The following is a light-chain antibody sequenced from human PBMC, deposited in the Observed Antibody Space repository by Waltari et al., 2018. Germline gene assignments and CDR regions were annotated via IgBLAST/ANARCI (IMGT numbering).Light chain of an antibody. CDR2: GAS. V-gene: IGKV3-20*01. CDR3: QQYGSSPYT. Sequence: VLTQSPGTLSLSPGERATLSCRASQSVGSNYLAWYQQKPGQTPRLLIFGASSSATGIPDRFSGSRSGTDFTLTISRLEPEDFAVYYCQQYGSSPYTFGQGTRLEIK. J-gene: IGKJ2*01. CDR1: QSVGSNY.